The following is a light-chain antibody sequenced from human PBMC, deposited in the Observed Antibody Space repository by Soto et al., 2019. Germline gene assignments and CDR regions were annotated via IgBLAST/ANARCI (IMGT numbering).Light chain of an antibody. CDR3: QTGGSGIV. Sequence: QSVLTQSPSASASLGASVRLTCTLSSAHSLFAVAWHQHQPDKGPRFLMKLNNDGSHTKGDGIPDRFSGSSSGAERYLTISSLQSEDEGDYYCQTGGSGIVFGGGTKLTVL. V-gene: IGLV4-69*01. J-gene: IGLJ2*01. CDR2: LNNDGSH. CDR1: SAHSLFA.